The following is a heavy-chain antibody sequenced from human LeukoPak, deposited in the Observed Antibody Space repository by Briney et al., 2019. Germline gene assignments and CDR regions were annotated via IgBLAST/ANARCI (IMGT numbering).Heavy chain of an antibody. CDR1: AASISSYY. J-gene: IGHJ4*02. CDR2: IYYSGST. D-gene: IGHD3-3*01. CDR3: ARATRPYYDFWSGSTYYFDY. Sequence: SETLSLTCTVSAASISSYYWSWIRQPPGKGLEWIGYIYYSGSTNYNPSLKSRVTISVDTSKNQFSLKLSSVTAADTAVYYCARATRPYYDFWSGSTYYFDYWGQGTLVTVSS. V-gene: IGHV4-59*01.